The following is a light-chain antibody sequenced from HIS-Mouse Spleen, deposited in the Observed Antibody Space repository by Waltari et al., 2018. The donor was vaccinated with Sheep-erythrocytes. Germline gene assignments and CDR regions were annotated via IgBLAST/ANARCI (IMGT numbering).Light chain of an antibody. CDR1: SSDVGGYNY. CDR3: CSYAGSYNHV. J-gene: IGLJ1*01. V-gene: IGLV2-11*01. CDR2: DVS. Sequence: QSALTQPRSVSGSPGHSVTISCTGTSSDVGGYNYVSWYQQHPGQAPKLMIYDVSKRPSGVPDRFSGSKSGNTASLTISGLQAEDEADYYCCSYAGSYNHVFATGTKVTVL.